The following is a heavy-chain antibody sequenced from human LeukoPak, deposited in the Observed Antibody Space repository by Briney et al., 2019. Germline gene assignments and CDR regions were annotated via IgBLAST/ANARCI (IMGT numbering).Heavy chain of an antibody. CDR3: AXXPQWLVSKKGYXYYYXMDV. CDR2: INHSGGT. D-gene: IGHD6-19*01. V-gene: IGHV4-34*01. Sequence: SETLSLTCAVYGGSFSGYYWRWIRQPPGKGLEWIGEINHSGGTNYNPSLKSRVTISVDTSKNQFSLKLSSVTAADTAVYYCAXXPQWLVSKKGYXYYYXMDVWGQGTTVTVSS. J-gene: IGHJ6*02. CDR1: GGSFSGYY.